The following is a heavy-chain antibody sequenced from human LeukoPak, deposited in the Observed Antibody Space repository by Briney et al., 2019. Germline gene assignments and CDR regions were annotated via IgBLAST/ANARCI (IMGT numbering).Heavy chain of an antibody. J-gene: IGHJ4*02. V-gene: IGHV3-66*01. CDR1: GFTVSSNY. D-gene: IGHD4-17*01. Sequence: GGSLRLSCAASGFTVSSNYMSWVRQAPGKGLEWVSVIYSGGSTYYAAPVKGRFTISRDDSKNTLYLQMNSLKTEDTAVYYCTTESLDYGDLHWGQGTLVTVSS. CDR3: TTESLDYGDLH. CDR2: IYSGGST.